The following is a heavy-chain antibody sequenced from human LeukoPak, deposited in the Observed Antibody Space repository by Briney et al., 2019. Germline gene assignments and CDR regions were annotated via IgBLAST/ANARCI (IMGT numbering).Heavy chain of an antibody. J-gene: IGHJ4*02. CDR2: ISSSSSYI. D-gene: IGHD3-10*01. V-gene: IGHV3-21*01. CDR3: ARDQDGSGSYDY. Sequence: GGSLRLSCAASGFTFSSYSMNWVRQAPGKGLEWVSSISSSSSYIYYVDSVKGRFTISRDNAKNSLYLQMNSLRAEDTAVYYCARDQDGSGSYDYWGQGTLVTVSS. CDR1: GFTFSSYS.